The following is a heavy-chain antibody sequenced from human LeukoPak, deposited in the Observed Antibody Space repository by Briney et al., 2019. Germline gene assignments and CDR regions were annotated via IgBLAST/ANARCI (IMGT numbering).Heavy chain of an antibody. CDR2: ISGSGGST. D-gene: IGHD3-10*01. V-gene: IGHV3-23*01. CDR1: EFTFNSYA. J-gene: IGHJ4*02. CDR3: AKLSLCYYGSGSYFDY. Sequence: GGSLRLSCAASEFTFNSYAISWVRQAPGKGLEWVSAISGSGGSTYYADSVKGRVTISRDHSKNTLNLKINSLRAEDTAVYYCAKLSLCYYGSGSYFDYWGQGTLVTVSS.